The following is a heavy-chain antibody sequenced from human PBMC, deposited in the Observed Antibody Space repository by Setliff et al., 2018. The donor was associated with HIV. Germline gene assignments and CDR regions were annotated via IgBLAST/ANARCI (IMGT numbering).Heavy chain of an antibody. J-gene: IGHJ4*02. V-gene: IGHV4-61*01. CDR1: GGSVSSGSYY. CDR3: ARYSPRGYTLTGPF. CDR2: LYYSGST. D-gene: IGHD6-25*01. Sequence: PSETLSLTCTVSGGSVSSGSYYWSWIRQPPGKGLEWIGYLYYSGSTNPNPSLKSRVTISLDTSKNQFSLKLTSVTAADTAVYYCARYSPRGYTLTGPFWGQGTLVTVSS.